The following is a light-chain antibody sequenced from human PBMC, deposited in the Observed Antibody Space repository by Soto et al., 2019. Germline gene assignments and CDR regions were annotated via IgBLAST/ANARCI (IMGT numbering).Light chain of an antibody. CDR2: GGT. J-gene: IGLJ1*01. CDR3: CSYAGITTYYV. CDR1: SSDVGSYSL. V-gene: IGLV2-23*01. Sequence: QSVLTQPASVSGSPGKSITISCTGTSSDVGSYSLVSWYQQHPGEAPKLMIYGGTKRPSGVSNRFSGSKSGNTASLTISGLQAEDEADYYCCSYAGITTYYVFGTGTKVPS.